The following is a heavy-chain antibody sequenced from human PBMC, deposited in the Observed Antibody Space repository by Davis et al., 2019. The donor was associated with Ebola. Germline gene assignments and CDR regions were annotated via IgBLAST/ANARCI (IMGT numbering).Heavy chain of an antibody. J-gene: IGHJ6*02. D-gene: IGHD4-17*01. Sequence: GGSLRLSCTASGFTFGDYAMSWVRQAPGKGLEWVGFIRSKAYGGTTEYAASVKGRFTISRDDSKSIAYLQMNSLKTEDTAVYYCARGQPYGDYGMDVWGQGTTVTVSS. CDR2: IRSKAYGGTT. CDR3: ARGQPYGDYGMDV. V-gene: IGHV3-49*04. CDR1: GFTFGDYA.